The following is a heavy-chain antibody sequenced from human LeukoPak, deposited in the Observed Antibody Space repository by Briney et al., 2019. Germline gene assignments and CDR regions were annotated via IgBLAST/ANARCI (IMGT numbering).Heavy chain of an antibody. CDR1: GFTFDDYA. Sequence: GGSLRLSCAASGFTFDDYAMHWVRQAPGKGLEWVSGISWNSGSIGYADSVKGRFTISRDNSKNTLYLQMNSLRAEDTAVYYCAKDGSGSYYRFDYWGQGTLVTVSS. V-gene: IGHV3-9*01. J-gene: IGHJ4*02. D-gene: IGHD3-10*01. CDR2: ISWNSGSI. CDR3: AKDGSGSYYRFDY.